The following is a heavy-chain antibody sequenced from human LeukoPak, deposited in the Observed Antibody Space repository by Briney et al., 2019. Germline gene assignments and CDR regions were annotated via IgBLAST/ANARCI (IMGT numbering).Heavy chain of an antibody. Sequence: GESLKISCKGSGYSFTSYWINWVRQMPGKGLEWMGRIDPSDSFTNYSPSFQGHVTISADKSVSTAYLQWSSLKASDTAMYYCASLYGDYDYWGQGTLVTVSS. J-gene: IGHJ4*02. V-gene: IGHV5-10-1*01. D-gene: IGHD4-17*01. CDR3: ASLYGDYDY. CDR1: GYSFTSYW. CDR2: IDPSDSFT.